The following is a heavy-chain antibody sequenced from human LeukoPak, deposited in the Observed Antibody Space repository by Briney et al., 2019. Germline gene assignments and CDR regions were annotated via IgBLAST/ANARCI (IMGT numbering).Heavy chain of an antibody. CDR1: GFTFSSYS. D-gene: IGHD3-3*01. Sequence: PGGSLRLSCAASGFTFSSYSMNWVRQAPGKGLEWVSSISSSSSYIYYADSVKGRFTISRDNAKNSLYLQMNSLRAEDTAVYYCARGGFGAHDFWSGYWYNWFDPWGQGTLVTVSS. CDR2: ISSSSSYI. CDR3: ARGGFGAHDFWSGYWYNWFDP. V-gene: IGHV3-21*01. J-gene: IGHJ5*02.